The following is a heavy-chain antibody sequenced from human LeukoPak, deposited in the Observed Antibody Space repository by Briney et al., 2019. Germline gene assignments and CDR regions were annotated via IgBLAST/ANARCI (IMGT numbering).Heavy chain of an antibody. CDR2: ISSSGGTT. Sequence: PGGSLRLSCAASGFIFSNYEMIWVRQAPGKGLEWVSYISSSGGTTSCADSVKGRFTISRDNAKNSLYLQMNSLRAEDTAVYYCARVRSGTFSGDYWGQGTLVTVSS. CDR3: ARVRSGTFSGDY. V-gene: IGHV3-48*03. D-gene: IGHD1-26*01. J-gene: IGHJ4*02. CDR1: GFIFSNYE.